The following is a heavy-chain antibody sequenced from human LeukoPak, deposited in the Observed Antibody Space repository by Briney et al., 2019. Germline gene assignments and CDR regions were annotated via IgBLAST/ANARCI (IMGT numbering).Heavy chain of an antibody. CDR3: AKDRGSSTPRYYFDY. J-gene: IGHJ4*02. Sequence: GGSLRLSCAASGFTFSSYAMSWVRQAPGKGLEWVSAISGSGGSTYYADSVKGRFTISRDNSRNTLYLQMNSLRAEDTAVCYCAKDRGSSTPRYYFDYWGRGTLVTVSS. V-gene: IGHV3-23*01. CDR1: GFTFSSYA. CDR2: ISGSGGST. D-gene: IGHD6-13*01.